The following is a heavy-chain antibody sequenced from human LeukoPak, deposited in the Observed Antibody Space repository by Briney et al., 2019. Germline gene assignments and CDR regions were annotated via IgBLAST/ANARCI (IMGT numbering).Heavy chain of an antibody. J-gene: IGHJ4*02. CDR3: ARHPYSSSWASFDY. CDR1: GVSISSSSQY. CDR2: IYYSGTT. V-gene: IGHV4-39*01. D-gene: IGHD6-13*01. Sequence: SETLSLTCTVSGVSISSSSQYWGWIRQPPGKGLEWIGCIYYSGTTYYNPSLKSRVTISLDTSKNQFSLKVTSVTAADTAVYYCARHPYSSSWASFDYWGQGTLVTVSS.